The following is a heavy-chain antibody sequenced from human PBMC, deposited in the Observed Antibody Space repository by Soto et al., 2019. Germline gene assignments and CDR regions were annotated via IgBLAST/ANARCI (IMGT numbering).Heavy chain of an antibody. V-gene: IGHV1-18*04. D-gene: IGHD3-22*01. J-gene: IGHJ5*02. CDR2: ISAYNGNT. CDR1: GYIFTSYY. Sequence: ASVKVSCKASGYIFTSYYIHWVRQAPGRGLEWMGWISAYNGNTNYAQKLQGRVTMTTDTSTSTAYMELRSLRSDDTAVYYCARDEPNYDSSGYYTTNQSWGQGTLVTVSS. CDR3: ARDEPNYDSSGYYTTNQS.